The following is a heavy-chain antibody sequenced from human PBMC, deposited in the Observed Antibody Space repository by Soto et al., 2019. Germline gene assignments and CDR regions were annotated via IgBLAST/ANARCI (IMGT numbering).Heavy chain of an antibody. Sequence: SETLSLTCTVSGGSISSSSYYWGWIRQPPGKGLEWIGSIYYSGSTYYNPSLKSRVTISVDTSKNQFSLKLSSVTAADTAVYYCARHQEASGSHTTQAIYYGMDVWGQGTTVTVSS. V-gene: IGHV4-39*01. CDR1: GGSISSSSYY. J-gene: IGHJ6*02. D-gene: IGHD1-26*01. CDR2: IYYSGST. CDR3: ARHQEASGSHTTQAIYYGMDV.